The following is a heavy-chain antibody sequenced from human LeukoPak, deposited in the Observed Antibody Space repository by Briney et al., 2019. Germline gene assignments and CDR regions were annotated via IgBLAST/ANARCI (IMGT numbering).Heavy chain of an antibody. CDR2: IYHSGST. J-gene: IGHJ3*02. CDR3: ARDRGHYYDSSGYAFDI. V-gene: IGHV4-59*12. CDR1: GDSITTYY. D-gene: IGHD3-22*01. Sequence: SETLSLTCTVSGDSITTYYWSWIRQSPEKGLEWIGYIYHSGSTYYNPSLKSRVTISVDRSKNQFSLKLSSVTAADTAVYYCARDRGHYYDSSGYAFDIWGQGTMVTVSS.